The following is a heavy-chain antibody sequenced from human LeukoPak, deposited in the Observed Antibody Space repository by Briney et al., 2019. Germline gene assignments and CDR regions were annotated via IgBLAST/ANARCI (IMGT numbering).Heavy chain of an antibody. J-gene: IGHJ4*02. CDR3: ARGPTVLYFDY. Sequence: ASVKVSCKTSGYTFTTYYMHWVRQAPGQGLEWMGVINPSGGSTIYAQNFQGRVTMTRDKSTSTAYVELSSLGSVDTAVYFCARGPTVLYFDYWGQGALVTVSS. CDR1: GYTFTTYY. CDR2: INPSGGST. V-gene: IGHV1-46*01. D-gene: IGHD1-14*01.